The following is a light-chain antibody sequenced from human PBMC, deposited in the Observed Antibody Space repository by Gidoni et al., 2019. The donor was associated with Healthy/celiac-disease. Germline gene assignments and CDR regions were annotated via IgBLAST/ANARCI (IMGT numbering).Light chain of an antibody. Sequence: DSVMTQSPLSLPVISGEPASISCRSSQSLLHSNGYNYLDWYLQKPGQSPQLLIYLGSNRASGVPDRFSGSGSGTDFTLKISRVEAEDVGVYYCMQALQTPPTFGQGTKVEIK. CDR2: LGS. J-gene: IGKJ1*01. V-gene: IGKV2-28*01. CDR3: MQALQTPPT. CDR1: QSLLHSNGYNY.